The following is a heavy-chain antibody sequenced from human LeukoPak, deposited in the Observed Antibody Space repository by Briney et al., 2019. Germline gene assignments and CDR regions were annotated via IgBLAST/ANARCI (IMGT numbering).Heavy chain of an antibody. CDR3: AKGDSSGWYESNWFDP. V-gene: IGHV1-24*01. D-gene: IGHD6-19*01. CDR2: FDPEDGET. J-gene: IGHJ5*02. CDR1: GYTLTELS. Sequence: ASVKVSCKVSGYTLTELSMHWVRQAPGKGLEWMGGFDPEDGETIYAQKFQGRVTMTEDTSTDTAYMELSSLRSEDTAVYCCAKGDSSGWYESNWFDPWGQGTLVTVSS.